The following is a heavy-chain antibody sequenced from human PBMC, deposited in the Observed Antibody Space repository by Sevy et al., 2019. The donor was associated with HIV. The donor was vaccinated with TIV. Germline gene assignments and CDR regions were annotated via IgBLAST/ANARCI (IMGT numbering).Heavy chain of an antibody. V-gene: IGHV3-11*01. Sequence: GGSLRLSCVVSTFTFSDYYMTWIRQAPGKGLGWISHISSGGTITSHADSVKGRFTISRDNAKNSLYLQMNSLRAEDTAVYYCARVRYNYGSYYFDYWGQGTLVTVSS. D-gene: IGHD5-18*01. CDR1: TFTFSDYY. J-gene: IGHJ4*02. CDR3: ARVRYNYGSYYFDY. CDR2: ISSGGTIT.